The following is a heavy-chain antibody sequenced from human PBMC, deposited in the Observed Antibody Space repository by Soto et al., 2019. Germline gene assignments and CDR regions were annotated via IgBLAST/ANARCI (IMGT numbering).Heavy chain of an antibody. CDR1: GFTFSSYA. Sequence: PLGSLRLSCAASGFTFSSYAMHWVRQAPGKGLEWVAVISYDGSNKYYADSVKGRFTISRDNSKNTLYLQMNSLRAEDTAVYYCARDEQADYWGQGTLVTVSS. V-gene: IGHV3-30-3*01. CDR3: ARDEQADY. CDR2: ISYDGSNK. J-gene: IGHJ4*02.